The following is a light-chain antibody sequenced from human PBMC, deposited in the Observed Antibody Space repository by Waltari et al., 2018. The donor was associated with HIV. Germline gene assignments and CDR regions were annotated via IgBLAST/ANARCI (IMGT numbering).Light chain of an antibody. Sequence: QSALTQPASVSGSPGQSITISCTGTSSDVGSSNLVPWYQQQPGKAPKLMIYEVSKRPSGVSNRFSGSKSGNTASLTISGLQAEDEADYYCCSYAGSSTFYVFGTGTKVTVL. CDR2: EVS. V-gene: IGLV2-23*02. CDR3: CSYAGSSTFYV. CDR1: SSDVGSSNL. J-gene: IGLJ1*01.